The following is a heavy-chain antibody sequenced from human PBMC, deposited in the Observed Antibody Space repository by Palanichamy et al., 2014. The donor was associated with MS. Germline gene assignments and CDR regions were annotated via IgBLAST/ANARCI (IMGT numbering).Heavy chain of an antibody. CDR2: ISSSSSTI. CDR3: ARDLGYCSGGSCYPHP. CDR1: GFTFSSYS. D-gene: IGHD2-15*01. Sequence: GGSLRLSCAASGFTFSSYSMNWVRQAPGKGLEWVSYISSSSSTIYYADSVKGRFTISRDNAKNSLYLQMNSLRDEDTAVYYCARDLGYCSGGSCYPHPWGQGTLVTVSS. V-gene: IGHV3-48*02. J-gene: IGHJ5*02.